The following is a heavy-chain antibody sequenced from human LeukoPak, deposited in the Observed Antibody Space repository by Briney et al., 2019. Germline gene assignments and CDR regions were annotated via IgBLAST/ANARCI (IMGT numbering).Heavy chain of an antibody. CDR3: AKSLIWSPAAFDI. D-gene: IGHD3-10*01. Sequence: GGSLRLSCAASGFTFSSYAMSWVRQAPGKGLEWVSAISGSGGNTYYADSVKGRFTISRDNSKNTRYLQMNSLRAEDTAVYYCAKSLIWSPAAFDIWGQGTMVTASS. CDR1: GFTFSSYA. V-gene: IGHV3-23*01. CDR2: ISGSGGNT. J-gene: IGHJ3*02.